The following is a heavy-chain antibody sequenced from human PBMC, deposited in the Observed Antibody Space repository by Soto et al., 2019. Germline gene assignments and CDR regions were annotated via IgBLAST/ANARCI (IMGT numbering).Heavy chain of an antibody. D-gene: IGHD6-19*01. V-gene: IGHV4-4*02. Sequence: QVQLQESGPGLVKPSGTLSLTCAVSGGSISSSTWWSWVRQPPGKGLEWIGEIYHSGSTNYNQSHNSRVTKSVYNSTHQFARQLRCVTDAETAVYYCARGAGYSSGWAPRFGMDVWGQGTTVTFSS. J-gene: IGHJ6*02. CDR2: IYHSGST. CDR3: ARGAGYSSGWAPRFGMDV. CDR1: GGSISSSTW.